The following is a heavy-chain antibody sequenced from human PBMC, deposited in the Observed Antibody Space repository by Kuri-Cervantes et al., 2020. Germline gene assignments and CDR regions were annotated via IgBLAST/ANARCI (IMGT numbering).Heavy chain of an antibody. V-gene: IGHV3-7*01. CDR3: AREGSGGSFPFDY. J-gene: IGHJ4*02. CDR1: GFTFSRYW. D-gene: IGHD1-26*01. CDR2: IKEDGSEK. Sequence: GGSLRLSCAASGFTFSRYWMSWVRQTPGKGLEWVANIKEDGSEKYYVDSVKGRFTISRDNAKNSLYLQMNSLRAEDTAVYYCAREGSGGSFPFDYWGQGTLVTVSS.